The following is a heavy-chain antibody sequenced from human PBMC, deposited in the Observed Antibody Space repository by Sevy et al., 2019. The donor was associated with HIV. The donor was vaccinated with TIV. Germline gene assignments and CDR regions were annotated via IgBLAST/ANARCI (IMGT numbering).Heavy chain of an antibody. CDR1: GGSINNKAYY. V-gene: IGHV4-39*01. CDR3: ARRLAAAGGGNEYFQP. CDR2: MSYNGNS. J-gene: IGHJ1*01. Sequence: SETLSLTCTVSGGSINNKAYYWAWISQPPGKGLEWIGSMSYNGNSYYNPSLNCRVTISLDTSKNQFSLRLTFVTAADTAVYYCARRLAAAGGGNEYFQPWGQGTLVTVSS. D-gene: IGHD6-13*01.